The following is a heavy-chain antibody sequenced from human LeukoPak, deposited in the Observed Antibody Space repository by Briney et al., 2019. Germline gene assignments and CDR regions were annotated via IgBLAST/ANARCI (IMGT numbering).Heavy chain of an antibody. Sequence: PSETLPLTCTVSGGSISSGSYYWSWIRQPAGKGLEWIGRIYTSGSTNYNPSLKSRVTISVDTSKNQFSLKLSSVTAADTAVYYCASTSGSTDYYYYYMDVWGKGTTVTVSS. V-gene: IGHV4-61*02. CDR2: IYTSGST. D-gene: IGHD3-3*01. CDR3: ASTSGSTDYYYYYMDV. CDR1: GGSISSGSYY. J-gene: IGHJ6*03.